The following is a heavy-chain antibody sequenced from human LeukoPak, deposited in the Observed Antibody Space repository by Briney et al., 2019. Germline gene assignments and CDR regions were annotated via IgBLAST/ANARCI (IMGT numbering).Heavy chain of an antibody. CDR3: ARRGSGYYDSREAFNM. Sequence: ASVKVSCKASGYTFIAYYIHWLRQAPGQGLEWMGRINPNSGGTNYAQKFQGRVTMTRDTSITTAYVELNSLTSDDTAVYYCARRGSGYYDSREAFNMWGQGTMVTVSS. D-gene: IGHD3-22*01. CDR1: GYTFIAYY. J-gene: IGHJ3*02. CDR2: INPNSGGT. V-gene: IGHV1-2*06.